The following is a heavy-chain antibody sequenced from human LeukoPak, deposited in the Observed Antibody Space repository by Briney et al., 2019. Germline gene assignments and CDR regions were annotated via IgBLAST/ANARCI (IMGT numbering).Heavy chain of an antibody. Sequence: SETLSLTCAVYGGSFSGYYWSWIRQPPGRGLEWIGEINHSGSTNYNPSLKSRVTISVDTSKNQFSLKLSSVTAADTAVYYCARGPGGTVFDWLLFDAFDIWGQGTMVTVS. CDR2: INHSGST. D-gene: IGHD3-9*01. CDR3: ARGPGGTVFDWLLFDAFDI. CDR1: GGSFSGYY. J-gene: IGHJ3*02. V-gene: IGHV4-34*01.